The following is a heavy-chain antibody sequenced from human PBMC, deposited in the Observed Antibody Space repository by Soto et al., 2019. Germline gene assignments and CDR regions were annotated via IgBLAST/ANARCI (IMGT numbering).Heavy chain of an antibody. CDR3: ARGQPTAGYCTNGVCYFGFDP. CDR1: GGSFSGYY. V-gene: IGHV4-34*01. CDR2: INHSGST. Sequence: PSETLSLTCAVYGGSFSGYYWSWIRQPPGKGLEWIGEINHSGSTNYNPSLKSRVTISVDTSKNQFSLKLSSVTAADTAVYYCARGQPTAGYCTNGVCYFGFDPWGQGTLVTVSS. D-gene: IGHD2-8*01. J-gene: IGHJ5*02.